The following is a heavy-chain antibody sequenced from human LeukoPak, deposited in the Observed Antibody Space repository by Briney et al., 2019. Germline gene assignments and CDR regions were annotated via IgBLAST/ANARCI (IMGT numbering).Heavy chain of an antibody. CDR1: GGSISGYY. V-gene: IGHV4-59*01. CDR2: IYYSGST. CDR3: ARVVSGWVDY. D-gene: IGHD6-19*01. J-gene: IGHJ4*02. Sequence: SETLSLTCTVSGGSISGYYWSWIRQPPGKGLEWIGYIYYSGSTNYNPSLKSRFTISVDTSKNQFSLKLSSVTAADTAVYYCARVVSGWVDYWGQGTLVTVSS.